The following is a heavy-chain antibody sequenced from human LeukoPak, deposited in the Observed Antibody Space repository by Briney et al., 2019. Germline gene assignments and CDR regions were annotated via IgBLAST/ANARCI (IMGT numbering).Heavy chain of an antibody. Sequence: PGRSLRLSCAASGFTFSSYGMHWVRQAPGKGLEWVAVIWYDGSNKYYADSVKGRFTISRDNSKNTLYLQMNSLRAEETAVYYCAKDQYYYDSSGLDYWGQGTLVTVSS. J-gene: IGHJ4*02. V-gene: IGHV3-33*06. CDR2: IWYDGSNK. D-gene: IGHD3-22*01. CDR1: GFTFSSYG. CDR3: AKDQYYYDSSGLDY.